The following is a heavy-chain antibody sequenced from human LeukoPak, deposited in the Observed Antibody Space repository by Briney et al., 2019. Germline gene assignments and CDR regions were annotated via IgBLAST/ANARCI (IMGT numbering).Heavy chain of an antibody. D-gene: IGHD2-15*01. Sequence: SETLSLTCTVSGGSISSYYWSWIRQPPGKGLEWSGYIYYSGSTNYNPSLKSRVTISVDTSKNQFSLELSSVTAADTAVYYCARGRCSGGSCHIKLSSYYGMDVWGQGTTVTVSS. CDR3: ARGRCSGGSCHIKLSSYYGMDV. J-gene: IGHJ6*02. CDR1: GGSISSYY. CDR2: IYYSGST. V-gene: IGHV4-59*12.